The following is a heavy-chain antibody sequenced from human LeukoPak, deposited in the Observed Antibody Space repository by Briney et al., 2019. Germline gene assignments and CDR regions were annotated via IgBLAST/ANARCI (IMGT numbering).Heavy chain of an antibody. CDR2: IRPDGNEI. CDR1: GFTFSSYW. J-gene: IGHJ4*02. Sequence: PGGSLRLSCAASGFTFSSYWLSWVRQAPGGRLEWLANIRPDGNEIYSLGSVGGRFTISRDNAKNSLYLQMKGLRAEDTAVYFCARVRVGFGDLFDSWGQGTLVTVSS. D-gene: IGHD4-17*01. V-gene: IGHV3-7*04. CDR3: ARVRVGFGDLFDS.